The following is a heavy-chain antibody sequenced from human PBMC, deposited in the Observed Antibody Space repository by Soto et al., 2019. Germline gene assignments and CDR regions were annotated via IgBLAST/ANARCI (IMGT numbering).Heavy chain of an antibody. CDR1: GGTFSSYT. CDR3: ARTDTLCSRTSRKNWLEP. D-gene: IGHD2-2*01. V-gene: IGHV1-69*02. Sequence: SVKVSCKASGGTFSSYTISWVRQAPGQGLEWIGRIIPILGIANYAQKFQGRVTRTADKSTSTAYMELRSLRCEDAAVYYCARTDTLCSRTSRKNWLEPWGQGILVTVS. CDR2: IIPILGIA. J-gene: IGHJ5*02.